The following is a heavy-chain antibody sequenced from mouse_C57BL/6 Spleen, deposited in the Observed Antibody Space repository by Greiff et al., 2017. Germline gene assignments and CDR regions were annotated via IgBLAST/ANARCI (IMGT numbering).Heavy chain of an antibody. CDR2: ISSGGGYT. V-gene: IGHV5-6*01. D-gene: IGHD2-5*01. CDR3: ASLYYSNAKGYAMDY. CDR1: GFTFSSYG. J-gene: IGHJ4*01. Sequence: EVQLVESGGDLVKPGGSLKLSCAASGFTFSSYGMSWVRQTPDKRLEWVATISSGGGYTYYPDSVKGRFTISRDNAKNTLYLQMSSLKSEDTAMYYCASLYYSNAKGYAMDYWGQGTSVTVSS.